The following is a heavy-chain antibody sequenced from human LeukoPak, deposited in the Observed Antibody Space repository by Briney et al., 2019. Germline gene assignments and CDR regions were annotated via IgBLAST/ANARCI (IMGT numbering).Heavy chain of an antibody. CDR3: ARSLPNDY. V-gene: IGHV3-48*01. Sequence: GGSLRLSCAASGFTFSSYSMNWVRQAPGKGLEWVSYISSSSSTIYYADSVKGRFTISRDNAKNSLYPQMNSLRAEDTAVYYCARSLPNDYWGQGTLVTVSS. CDR2: ISSSSSTI. CDR1: GFTFSSYS. J-gene: IGHJ4*02.